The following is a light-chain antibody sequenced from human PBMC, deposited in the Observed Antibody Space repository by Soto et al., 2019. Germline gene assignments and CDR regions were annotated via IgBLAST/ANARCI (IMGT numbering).Light chain of an antibody. V-gene: IGLV1-44*01. CDR2: HND. CDR1: SSNIGSNT. Sequence: QSVLTQAPSASGTPGQRVTISCSGRSSNIGSNTVDWHRQLPGTAPKLLIYHNDQRPSGVPDRFSGSKSGTSASLAISGLRPEDEADFYCAAWADSLNVYVFGTGTKVTVL. J-gene: IGLJ1*01. CDR3: AAWADSLNVYV.